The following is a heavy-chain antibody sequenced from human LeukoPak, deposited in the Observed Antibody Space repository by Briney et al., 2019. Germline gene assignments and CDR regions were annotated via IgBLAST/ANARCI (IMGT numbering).Heavy chain of an antibody. Sequence: SEAMSLTCAVYGGSFSGYHWSWIRQPPGKGLEWIGEINHSGSTNYNPSLKSRVTISVDTSKNQFSLKLSSVTAADTAVYYCARGRYCSSTSCYMFWFDPWGQGTLVTVSS. CDR3: ARGRYCSSTSCYMFWFDP. J-gene: IGHJ5*02. CDR2: INHSGST. CDR1: GGSFSGYH. V-gene: IGHV4-34*01. D-gene: IGHD2-2*02.